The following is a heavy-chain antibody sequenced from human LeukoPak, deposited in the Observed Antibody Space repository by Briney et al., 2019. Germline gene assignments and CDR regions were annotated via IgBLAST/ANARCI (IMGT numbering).Heavy chain of an antibody. V-gene: IGHV1-18*01. J-gene: IGHJ4*02. CDR2: ISAYNGNT. D-gene: IGHD3-22*01. Sequence: GASVTVSRTASGYTFTSYGISWVRQAPGQGLEWMGWISAYNGNTNYAQKLQGRVTMTTDTSTSTAYMELRSLRSDDTAVYYCAREALYYYDSSAPDGYWGQGTLVTVSS. CDR3: AREALYYYDSSAPDGY. CDR1: GYTFTSYG.